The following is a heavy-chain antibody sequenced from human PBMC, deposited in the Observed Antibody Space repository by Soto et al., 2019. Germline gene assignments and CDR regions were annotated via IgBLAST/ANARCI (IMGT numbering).Heavy chain of an antibody. CDR3: ATVLRGVVNWFDP. V-gene: IGHV1-18*01. CDR1: GDTFTNFG. CDR2: IATYNSNR. Sequence: HLVQSGPEVKKPGASITVSCKTSGDTFTNFGXSWVRQAPGQGLEWMGWIATYNSNRNYAQKFQGRLTLTTDTSTSTAYMELKSLRYDDTAVYYCATVLRGVVNWFDPWGQGTLVTVSS. J-gene: IGHJ5*02. D-gene: IGHD3-10*01.